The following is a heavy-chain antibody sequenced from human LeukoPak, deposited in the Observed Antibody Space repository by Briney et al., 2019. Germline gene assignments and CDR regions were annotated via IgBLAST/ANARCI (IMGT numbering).Heavy chain of an antibody. D-gene: IGHD6-13*01. CDR1: GYAFTGYD. V-gene: IGHV1-2*02. CDR2: INPNSGGT. J-gene: IGHJ4*02. CDR3: ARFTAAAGHD. Sequence: LKHFCKASGYAFTGYDRRGLRKDPGQGLEWMGWINPNSGGTNYAQKFQGRVTMTWDTSISTDYMELSRLTSGDTAVYYCARFTAAAGHDWGQGTLVTDSS.